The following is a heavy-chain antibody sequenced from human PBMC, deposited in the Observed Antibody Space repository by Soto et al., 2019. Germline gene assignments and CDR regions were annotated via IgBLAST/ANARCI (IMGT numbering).Heavy chain of an antibody. Sequence: ASLKVSCKASGYTFTSYGISWVRQAPGQGLEWLGWISAYNGNTNYAQKLQGRVTMTTDTSTSTAYMELRSLRSDDTAVYYCARDLWAVPGLAAAAHYYYYGMDVWGQGTTVTVSS. CDR2: ISAYNGNT. J-gene: IGHJ6*02. V-gene: IGHV1-18*01. CDR3: ARDLWAVPGLAAAAHYYYYGMDV. CDR1: GYTFTSYG. D-gene: IGHD6-13*01.